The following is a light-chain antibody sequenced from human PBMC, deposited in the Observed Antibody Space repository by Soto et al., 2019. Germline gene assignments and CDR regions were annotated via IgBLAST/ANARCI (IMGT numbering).Light chain of an antibody. J-gene: IGLJ1*01. CDR3: TSYTSTCTPCHYV. CDR1: SSDVGGYKY. V-gene: IGLV2-14*01. Sequence: QSALTQPASVSGSPGQSITISCTGTSSDVGGYKYVSWYQQHPGKAPKLIIYEVTHRPSGVSNRFSGSKSGNTASLTISGLQAEDEADYYCTSYTSTCTPCHYVFGTGTKVAVL. CDR2: EVT.